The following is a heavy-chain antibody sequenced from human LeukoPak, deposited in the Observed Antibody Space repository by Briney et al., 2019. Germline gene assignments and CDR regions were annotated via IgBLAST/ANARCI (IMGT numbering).Heavy chain of an antibody. Sequence: ASVKVSCKASGYTFTSYDINWVRQATGQGLEWMGWMNPNSGNTGYAQKFQGRVTMTRNTSISTAYMELSSLRSEDTAVYYCAGTSLVVKNGSWFDPWGQGTLVTVSS. CDR2: MNPNSGNT. CDR1: GYTFTSYD. D-gene: IGHD3-22*01. V-gene: IGHV1-8*01. J-gene: IGHJ5*02. CDR3: AGTSLVVKNGSWFDP.